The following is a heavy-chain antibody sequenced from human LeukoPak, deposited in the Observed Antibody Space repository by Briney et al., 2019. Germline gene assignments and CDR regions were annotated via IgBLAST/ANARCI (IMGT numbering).Heavy chain of an antibody. CDR1: GFTFSSYS. Sequence: GGSLRLSCAASGFTFSSYSMNWVRQAPGKGLEWVSSISSSSSYIYYADSVKGRFTISRDNAKNSLYLQMNSLRAEDTAVYYCARGRREGDGYNDPTYYMDVWGKGTTVTISS. D-gene: IGHD5-24*01. J-gene: IGHJ6*03. CDR2: ISSSSSYI. CDR3: ARGRREGDGYNDPTYYMDV. V-gene: IGHV3-21*01.